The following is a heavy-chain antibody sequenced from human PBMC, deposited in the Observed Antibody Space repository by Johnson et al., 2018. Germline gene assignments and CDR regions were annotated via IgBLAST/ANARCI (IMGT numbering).Heavy chain of an antibody. D-gene: IGHD3-10*01. CDR1: GFTFSSYG. CDR3: ARDTFGGFDYYYYGMDV. Sequence: QVQLVESGGGVVQPGRSLRLSCAASGFTFSSYGMHWVRQAPGKGLEWVAVIWYDGSNKYYAASVKGRFTISRDNSKNTLYLQMNSLRAEDTAVYYCARDTFGGFDYYYYGMDVWGQGTTVTVSS. J-gene: IGHJ6*02. CDR2: IWYDGSNK. V-gene: IGHV3-33*01.